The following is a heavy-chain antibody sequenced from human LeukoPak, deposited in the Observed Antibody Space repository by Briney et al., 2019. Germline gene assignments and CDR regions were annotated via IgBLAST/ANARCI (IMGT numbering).Heavy chain of an antibody. CDR2: IIPIFGTA. CDR3: ARDLLRANWFDP. Sequence: ASVKVSCKASGGTFSSYAISWVRQAPGQGLEWMGGIIPIFGTANYAQKFQGRVTITTDESTSTAYMELSSLRSEDTAVYYCARDLLRANWFDPWGQGTLVTVSS. J-gene: IGHJ5*02. V-gene: IGHV1-69*05. CDR1: GGTFSSYA.